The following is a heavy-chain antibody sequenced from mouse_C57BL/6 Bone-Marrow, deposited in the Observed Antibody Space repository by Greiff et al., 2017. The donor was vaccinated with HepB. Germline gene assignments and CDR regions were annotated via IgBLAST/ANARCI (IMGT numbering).Heavy chain of an antibody. V-gene: IGHV5-9-1*02. J-gene: IGHJ2*01. D-gene: IGHD1-1*01. CDR3: TRDYYGSRGYFDY. CDR1: GFTFSSYA. Sequence: EVKLVESGEGLVKPGGSLKLSCAASGFTFSSYAMSWVRQTPEKRLEWVAYISSGGGYIYYADTVKGRFTISRDNARNTLYLQMSSLKSEDTAMYYCTRDYYGSRGYFDYWGQGTTLTVSS. CDR2: ISSGGGYI.